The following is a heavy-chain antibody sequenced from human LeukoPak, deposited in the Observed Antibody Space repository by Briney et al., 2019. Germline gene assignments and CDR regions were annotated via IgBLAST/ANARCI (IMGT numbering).Heavy chain of an antibody. CDR1: GYSISSSNY. D-gene: IGHD4-17*01. CDR3: ARKATTGPTKAAFDI. Sequence: SDTLSLTCAVSGYSISSSNYWAWIRQPPGKGLEWIGHIYYSGSIYYNPSLKSRVTMSADTSKNQFSLKLSSVTAVDTAVYYCARKATTGPTKAAFDIWGQGTMVTVSS. J-gene: IGHJ3*02. CDR2: IYYSGSI. V-gene: IGHV4-28*05.